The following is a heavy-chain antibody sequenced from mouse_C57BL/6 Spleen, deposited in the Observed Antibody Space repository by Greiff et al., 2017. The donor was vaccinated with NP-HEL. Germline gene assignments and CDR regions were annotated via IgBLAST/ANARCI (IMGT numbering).Heavy chain of an antibody. Sequence: VQLQQSGPELVKPGASVKISCKASGYTFTEYYMNWVKQSHGKSLEWIGDINPNNGGTSYNQKFKGKATLTVDKSSSTAYMELRSLTSEDSAVYYCARWGDGAWFAYWGQGTLVTVSA. CDR3: ARWGDGAWFAY. CDR1: GYTFTEYY. J-gene: IGHJ3*01. V-gene: IGHV1-26*01. D-gene: IGHD3-3*01. CDR2: INPNNGGT.